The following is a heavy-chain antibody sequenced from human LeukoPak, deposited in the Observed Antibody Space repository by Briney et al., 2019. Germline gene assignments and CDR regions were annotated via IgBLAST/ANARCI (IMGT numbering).Heavy chain of an antibody. CDR1: GGSISSYY. D-gene: IGHD3-16*01. V-gene: IGHV4-59*01. CDR3: ARDKNHYGLLGY. J-gene: IGHJ4*02. Sequence: SETLSLTCTVSGGSISSYYWSWIRQPPGKGLEWIGYIYYSGSTNYNPSLKCRVTISVDTSKNQFSLKLSSVTAADTAVYYCARDKNHYGLLGYWGQGTLVTVSS. CDR2: IYYSGST.